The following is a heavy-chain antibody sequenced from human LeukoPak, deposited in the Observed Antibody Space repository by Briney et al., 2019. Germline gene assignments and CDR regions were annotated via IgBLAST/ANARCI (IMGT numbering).Heavy chain of an antibody. V-gene: IGHV3-7*01. Sequence: GGSLRLSCAASGFTFSSYWMSWVRQAPGKGLEWVANIKQHGSAEYYVDSVKGRFTISRDNAKNSVYLQMNSLRAEDTAVYYCARRRTSWDYFDYWGQGILVTVSS. CDR1: GFTFSSYW. CDR2: IKQHGSAE. J-gene: IGHJ4*02. CDR3: ARRRTSWDYFDY. D-gene: IGHD1-14*01.